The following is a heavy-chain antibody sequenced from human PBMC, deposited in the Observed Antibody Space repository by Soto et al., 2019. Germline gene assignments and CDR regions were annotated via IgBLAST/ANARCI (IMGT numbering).Heavy chain of an antibody. J-gene: IGHJ4*02. D-gene: IGHD3-10*01. CDR3: ARSTMVQGVIISRYFDY. CDR1: GFTFSSYA. Sequence: QVQLVESGGGVVQPGRSLRLSCAASGFTFSSYAMHWVRQAPGKGLEWVAVISYDGSNKYYADSVKGRFTISRDNSKNTLYLQMNSLRAEDTAVYYCARSTMVQGVIISRYFDYWGQGTLVTVSS. V-gene: IGHV3-30-3*01. CDR2: ISYDGSNK.